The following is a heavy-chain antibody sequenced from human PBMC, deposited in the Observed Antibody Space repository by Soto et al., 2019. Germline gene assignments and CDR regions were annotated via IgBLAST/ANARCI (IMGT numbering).Heavy chain of an antibody. CDR3: ARERKALIAAAGSWYYYYGMDV. Sequence: SVKVSCKASGGTFSSYAMSWVRQAPGEGLEWMGGIIPIFGTANYAQKLQGRVTITADESTSTAYMELSSLRSEDTAVYYCARERKALIAAAGSWYYYYGMDVWGQGTTVTVSS. V-gene: IGHV1-69*13. J-gene: IGHJ6*02. D-gene: IGHD6-13*01. CDR2: IIPIFGTA. CDR1: GGTFSSYA.